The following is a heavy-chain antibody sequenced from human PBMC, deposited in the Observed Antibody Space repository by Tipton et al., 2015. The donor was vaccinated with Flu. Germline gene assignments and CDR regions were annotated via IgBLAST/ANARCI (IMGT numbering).Heavy chain of an antibody. D-gene: IGHD5-24*01. CDR3: ARRRDGYNFLNRAFEY. CDR1: GYSFPSYW. V-gene: IGHV5-51*01. CDR2: IYPHDSDT. J-gene: IGHJ4*02. Sequence: QLVQSGAEVKKPGESLKISCKGSGYSFPSYWIAWVRQMPGKGLEWMGIIYPHDSDTRYSPSFQGQVTISADKSISTAYLQWSSLKASDTAMYYCARRRDGYNFLNRAFEYWGQGTLVTVSS.